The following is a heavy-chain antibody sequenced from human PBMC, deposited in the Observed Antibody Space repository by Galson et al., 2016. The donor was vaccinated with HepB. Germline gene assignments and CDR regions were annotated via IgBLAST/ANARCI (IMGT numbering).Heavy chain of an antibody. D-gene: IGHD3-22*01. V-gene: IGHV1-69*06. CDR2: IIPLSGKS. CDR1: GGSFSTYS. J-gene: IGHJ2*01. Sequence: SVKVSCKASGGSFSTYSISWVRQAPGHGLTWMGGIIPLSGKSFSPQKFQDRVTVTADRSTTTAYMELSSLRSEDTAIYYCALSSAGDFYFDIWGRGTLVTVSS. CDR3: ALSSAGDFYFDI.